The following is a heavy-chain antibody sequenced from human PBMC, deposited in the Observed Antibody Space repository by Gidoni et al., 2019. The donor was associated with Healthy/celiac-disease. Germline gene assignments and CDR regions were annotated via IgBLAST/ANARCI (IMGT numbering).Heavy chain of an antibody. Sequence: EVQLLESGGGLVQPGGSMRLSCAASGFTFSSYAMSWVRQAPGKGLEWVSAISGSGGSTYYADSVKGRFTISRDNSKNTLYLQMNSLRAEDTAVYYCAKDGEAYCGGDCSYYFDYWGQGTLVTVSS. CDR3: AKDGEAYCGGDCSYYFDY. J-gene: IGHJ4*02. D-gene: IGHD2-21*02. CDR1: GFTFSSYA. V-gene: IGHV3-23*01. CDR2: ISGSGGST.